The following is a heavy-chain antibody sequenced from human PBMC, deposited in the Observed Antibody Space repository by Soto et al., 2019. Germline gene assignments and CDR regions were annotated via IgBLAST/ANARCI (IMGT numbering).Heavy chain of an antibody. J-gene: IGHJ5*02. CDR1: GYTFTSYS. CDR3: ARDYSSSWYRWFNP. Sequence: SVKVSCKASGYTFTSYSMHWVRQAPGQGLEWMGIINPSSGRTSYAQNFQGRVTMTSDTSTSIVYMETSSLKSEDTAVYYCARDYSSSWYRWFNPWGQGTLVTVS. V-gene: IGHV1-46*01. CDR2: INPSSGRT. D-gene: IGHD6-13*01.